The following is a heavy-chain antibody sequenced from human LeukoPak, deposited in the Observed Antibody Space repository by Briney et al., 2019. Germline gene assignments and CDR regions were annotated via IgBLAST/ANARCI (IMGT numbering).Heavy chain of an antibody. CDR3: ASGFTGTFTDY. J-gene: IGHJ4*02. D-gene: IGHD1-1*01. CDR1: GFTFSSYS. Sequence: GGSLRLSCAASGFTFSSYSMNWVRQAPGKGLEWVSSISSSSSYIYYADSVKGRSTISRDNAKNSLYLQMNSLRAEDTAVYYCASGFTGTFTDYWGQGTLVTVSS. V-gene: IGHV3-21*01. CDR2: ISSSSSYI.